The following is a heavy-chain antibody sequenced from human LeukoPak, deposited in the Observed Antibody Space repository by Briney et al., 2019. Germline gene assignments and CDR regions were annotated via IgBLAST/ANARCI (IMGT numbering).Heavy chain of an antibody. J-gene: IGHJ4*02. Sequence: GGSLRLSCAASGFTFNDYYMSWIRQAPGKGLEWVSYMSSSGSTIYYADSVKGRFTISRDNAKNSLYLQMNSLRAEDTAVYYCAGSTLYCSSTSCYTILYYFDYWGQGTLVTVSS. CDR2: MSSSGSTI. D-gene: IGHD2-2*02. V-gene: IGHV3-11*04. CDR3: AGSTLYCSSTSCYTILYYFDY. CDR1: GFTFNDYY.